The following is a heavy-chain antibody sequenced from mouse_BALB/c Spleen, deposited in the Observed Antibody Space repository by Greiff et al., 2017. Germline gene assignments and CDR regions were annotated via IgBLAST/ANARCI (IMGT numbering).Heavy chain of an antibody. CDR1: GFTFSSFG. CDR3: ARSPRGYFDY. V-gene: IGHV5-17*02. Sequence: EVQVVESGGGLVQPGGSRKLSCAASGFTFSSFGMHWVRQAPEKGLEWVAYISSGSSTIYYADTVKGRFTISRDNPKNTLFLQMTSLRSEDTAMYYCARSPRGYFDYWGQGTTLTVSS. J-gene: IGHJ2*01. CDR2: ISSGSSTI. D-gene: IGHD1-1*02.